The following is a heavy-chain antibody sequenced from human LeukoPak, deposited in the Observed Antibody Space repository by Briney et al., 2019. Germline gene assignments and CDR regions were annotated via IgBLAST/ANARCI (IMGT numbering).Heavy chain of an antibody. CDR2: INPNSGGT. CDR1: GYTFTGYY. J-gene: IGHJ4*02. D-gene: IGHD5-12*01. CDR3: ARDLGGYSGYDWGY. V-gene: IGHV1-2*02. Sequence: GASVKVSCKASGYTFTGYYMHWVRQAPGQGLEWMGWINPNSGGTNYAQKFQGRVTMTRDTSISTAYMELSRLRSDDTAVCYCARDLGGYSGYDWGYWGQGTLVTVSS.